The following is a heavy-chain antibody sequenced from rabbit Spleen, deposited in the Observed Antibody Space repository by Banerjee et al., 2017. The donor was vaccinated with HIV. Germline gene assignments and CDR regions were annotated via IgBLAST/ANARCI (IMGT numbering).Heavy chain of an antibody. CDR3: ARDTGSSFSSYGMDL. V-gene: IGHV1S45*01. J-gene: IGHJ6*01. Sequence: QEQLEESGGDLVKPEGSLTLTCTASGFSFSSSYYMCWVRQAPGKGLEWSACIYGGDTSGTWYASWAKGRFTISKTSSTTVTLQMTSLTVADTATYFCARDTGSSFSSYGMDLWGPGTLVTVS. D-gene: IGHD8-1*01. CDR1: GFSFSSSYY. CDR2: IYGGDTSGT.